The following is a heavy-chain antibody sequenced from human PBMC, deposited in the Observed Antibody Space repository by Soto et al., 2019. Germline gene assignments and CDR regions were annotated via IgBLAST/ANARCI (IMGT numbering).Heavy chain of an antibody. CDR1: GFRFTCSS. CDR2: IVVSSGNT. D-gene: IGHD3-22*01. V-gene: IGHV1-58*01. CDR3: AREIYYDSSGYPPHGY. J-gene: IGHJ4*02. Sequence: VKVCSKDRGFRFTCSSLRSVHHAHRQGLEWIGWIVVSSGNTNYAQKFQGRVTITADKSTSTAYMELSSLRSEDTAVYYCAREIYYDSSGYPPHGYWGQGTLVTVSS.